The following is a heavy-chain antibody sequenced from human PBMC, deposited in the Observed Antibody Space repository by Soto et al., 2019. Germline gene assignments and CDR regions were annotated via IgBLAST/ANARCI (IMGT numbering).Heavy chain of an antibody. D-gene: IGHD2-8*02. CDR3: ARSTGWYFHY. Sequence: PGESLKISCKGSGYNFTTYWIAWVRQMPGKGLEWMGIIHPGDSDTRYSPSFQGQVTISADKSISTAYLQWSSLKASDTAMYYCARSTGWYFHYWGQGTLVTVSS. CDR1: GYNFTTYW. J-gene: IGHJ4*02. V-gene: IGHV5-51*01. CDR2: IHPGDSDT.